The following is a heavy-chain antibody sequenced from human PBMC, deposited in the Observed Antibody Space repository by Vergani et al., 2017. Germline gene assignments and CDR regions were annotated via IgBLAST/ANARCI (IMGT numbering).Heavy chain of an antibody. J-gene: IGHJ6*02. CDR3: ARDYDILTGYSAYGMDV. V-gene: IGHV3-7*01. CDR1: GFTFSSYW. D-gene: IGHD3-9*01. Sequence: EVQLVESGGGLVQPGGSLRLSCAASGFTFSSYWISWVRQAPGKGLEWVANIKQDGSGKYYVDSVKGRFTISRDNAKNSLYLQMNSLRAEDTAVYYCARDYDILTGYSAYGMDVWGQGTTVTVSS. CDR2: IKQDGSGK.